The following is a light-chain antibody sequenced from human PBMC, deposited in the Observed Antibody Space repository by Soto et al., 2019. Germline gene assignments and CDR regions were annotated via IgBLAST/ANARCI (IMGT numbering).Light chain of an antibody. V-gene: IGKV3-20*01. CDR1: RDLTSAY. CDR2: AAS. CDR3: QQGGNSPT. J-gene: IGKJ1*01. Sequence: EILLTQSPVTLSLSPGEKATLSCTASRDLTSAYLAWYQQRPGQSPRLLIHAASFRATVIPDRFSGSGSGTNFTLIISREEAEYVAVDYCQQGGNSPTFGQGTGVDLK.